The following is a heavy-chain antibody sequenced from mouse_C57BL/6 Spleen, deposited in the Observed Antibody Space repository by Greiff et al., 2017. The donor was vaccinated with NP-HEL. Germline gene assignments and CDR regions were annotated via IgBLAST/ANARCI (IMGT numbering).Heavy chain of an antibody. D-gene: IGHD2-3*01. V-gene: IGHV1-53*01. CDR1: GYTFTSYW. J-gene: IGHJ4*01. Sequence: VQLQQSGTELVKPGASVKLSCKASGYTFTSYWMHWVKQRPGQGLEWIGNINPSNGGTNYNEKFKSKATLTVDKSSSTAYMQLSSLTSEDSAVYYWAREDGYYPYAMGYWGQGTSVTVSS. CDR2: INPSNGGT. CDR3: AREDGYYPYAMGY.